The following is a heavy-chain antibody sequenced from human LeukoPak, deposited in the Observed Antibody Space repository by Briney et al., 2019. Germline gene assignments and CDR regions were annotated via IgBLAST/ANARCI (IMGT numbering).Heavy chain of an antibody. CDR1: GFTFSSYS. D-gene: IGHD4-17*01. CDR2: ISSSSSYI. CDR3: ARAPTVTTLNYYGMDV. V-gene: IGHV3-21*01. J-gene: IGHJ6*02. Sequence: GGSLTLSCAASGFTFSSYSMNWVRQAPGKGLEWVSSISSSSSYIYYADSVKGRFTISRDNAKNSLYLQMNSLRAEDTAVYYCARAPTVTTLNYYGMDVWGQGTTVTVSS.